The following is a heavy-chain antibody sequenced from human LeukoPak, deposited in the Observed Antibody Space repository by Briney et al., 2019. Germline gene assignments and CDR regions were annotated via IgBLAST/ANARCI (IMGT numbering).Heavy chain of an antibody. CDR1: GFTFSSYG. CDR3: AKNGGEWTARPRGFDY. J-gene: IGHJ4*02. D-gene: IGHD6-6*01. V-gene: IGHV3-30*02. CDR2: IRYDGSNK. Sequence: GGSLRLSCAASGFTFSSYGMHWVRQAPGKGLEWVAFIRYDGSNKYYADSVKGRFTISRDNSKNTLYLQMNSLRAEDTAVYYCAKNGGEWTARPRGFDYWGQGTLVTVSS.